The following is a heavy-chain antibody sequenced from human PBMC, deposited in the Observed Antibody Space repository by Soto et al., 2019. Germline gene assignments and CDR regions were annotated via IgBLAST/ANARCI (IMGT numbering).Heavy chain of an antibody. V-gene: IGHV3-7*01. J-gene: IGHJ4*02. CDR3: ARAGYCGPGCYYYFDY. D-gene: IGHD2-21*02. CDR1: GFTFGGYW. CDR2: IKPDGSAT. Sequence: EVQLVESGGGLVQPGGSLRLSCAVSGFTFGGYWMNGFRLIPGKGLEWVAYIKPDGSATYYVDSVKGRFTISRDNAKNSLYLQMNSLRVEDTSVSYCARAGYCGPGCYYYFDYWGQGTLVTVSS.